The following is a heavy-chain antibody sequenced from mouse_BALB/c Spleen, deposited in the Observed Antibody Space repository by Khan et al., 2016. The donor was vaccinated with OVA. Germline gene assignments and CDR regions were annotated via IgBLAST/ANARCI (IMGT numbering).Heavy chain of an antibody. CDR1: GDSITSGY. CDR3: ASTTYRYAFAY. CDR2: ILYSGGT. J-gene: IGHJ3*01. Sequence: MQLEESGPSLVKPSQTLSLTCSVSGDSITSGYWCWIRKFPGNKLEYMGYILYSGGTYYYPSLKSRISITRHTSQNQYYLQLNSVTTEDTATYYCASTTYRYAFAYWGQGTLVTVSA. D-gene: IGHD2-14*01. V-gene: IGHV3-8*02.